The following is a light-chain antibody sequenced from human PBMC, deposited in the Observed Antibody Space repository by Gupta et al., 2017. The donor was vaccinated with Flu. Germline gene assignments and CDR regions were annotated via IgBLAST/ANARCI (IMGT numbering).Light chain of an antibody. V-gene: IGKV3-15*01. CDR2: DAS. J-gene: IGKJ4*01. CDR3: QQYTEWPLS. CDR1: QTVYSN. Sequence: PVALSLSPGERATVSCRASQTVYSNLAWYRQTPGQAPRLLIYDASTRATGIPARFSGSGSGTEFILSISSLQSEDFAVYYCQQYTEWPLSFGGGTTVEI.